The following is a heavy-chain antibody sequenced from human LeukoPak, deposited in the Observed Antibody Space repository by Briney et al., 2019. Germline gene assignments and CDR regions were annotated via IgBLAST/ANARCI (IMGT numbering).Heavy chain of an antibody. J-gene: IGHJ4*02. CDR1: GGSISSSNW. CDR3: ARGHLFGRLFDY. D-gene: IGHD3-10*02. Sequence: SETLSLTCAVSGGSISSSNWWSWVRQPPGKGLEWIGEINHSGSTNYNPSLKSRVTISVDTSKNQFSLKLSSVTAADTAVYYCARGHLFGRLFDYWGQGTLVTVSS. CDR2: INHSGST. V-gene: IGHV4-4*02.